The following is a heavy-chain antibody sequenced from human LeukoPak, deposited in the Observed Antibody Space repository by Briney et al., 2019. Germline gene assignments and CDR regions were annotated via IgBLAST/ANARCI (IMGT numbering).Heavy chain of an antibody. J-gene: IGHJ4*02. Sequence: PGGSLRLSCSASGFTFSSYAMHWVRQAPGKGLEYVSAISSYIDRTFYADSVQGRFTISRDNSGNTLYLQMSSLRREDTAVYYCAKPARCVGIQYGLDSWGQGTLVTVSS. CDR3: AKPARCVGIQYGLDS. CDR1: GFTFSSYA. CDR2: ISSYIDRT. D-gene: IGHD5-18*01. V-gene: IGHV3-64D*06.